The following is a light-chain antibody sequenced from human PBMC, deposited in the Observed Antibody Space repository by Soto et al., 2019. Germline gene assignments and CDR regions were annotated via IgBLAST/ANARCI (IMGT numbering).Light chain of an antibody. J-gene: IGLJ1*01. CDR2: EVS. CDR3: QSYDSSLSGSDV. CDR1: NNDVGRNNL. V-gene: IGLV2-14*02. Sequence: QSVLTQPASVSGSPGQSITISCTGNNNDVGRNNLVSWYQHHSGKAPKFMIYEVSKRPSGISDRFSGSKSGTSASLAITGLQAEDEADYYCQSYDSSLSGSDVFGTGTRSPS.